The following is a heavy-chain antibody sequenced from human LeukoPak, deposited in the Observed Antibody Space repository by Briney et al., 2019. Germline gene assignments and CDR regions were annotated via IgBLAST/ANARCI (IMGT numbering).Heavy chain of an antibody. V-gene: IGHV1-8*01. CDR2: MNPNSGNT. CDR3: AAGYSYDPYYYYGMDV. Sequence: ASVKVSCKASGYTFTSYDINWVRQATGQGLEWMGWMNPNSGNTGYAQKFQGRVTMTRNTSISTAYMELSSLRSEDTAVYYCAAGYSYDPYYYYGMDVWGQGTTVTVSS. J-gene: IGHJ6*02. CDR1: GYTFTSYD. D-gene: IGHD5-18*01.